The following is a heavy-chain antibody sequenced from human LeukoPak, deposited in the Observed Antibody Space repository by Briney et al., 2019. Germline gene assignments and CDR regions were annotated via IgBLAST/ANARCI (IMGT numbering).Heavy chain of an antibody. Sequence: ASVKVSCKASGSTFTSYDINWVRQATGQGLEWMGWMNPNSGNTGYAQKFQGRVTMTRNTSISTAYMELSSLRSEDTAVYYCARGRYYDILTGYHYPEFDYWGQGTLVTVSS. V-gene: IGHV1-8*01. J-gene: IGHJ4*02. D-gene: IGHD3-9*01. CDR2: MNPNSGNT. CDR1: GSTFTSYD. CDR3: ARGRYYDILTGYHYPEFDY.